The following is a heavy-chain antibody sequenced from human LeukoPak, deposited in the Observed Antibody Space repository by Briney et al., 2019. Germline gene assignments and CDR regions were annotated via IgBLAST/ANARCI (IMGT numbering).Heavy chain of an antibody. J-gene: IGHJ4*02. CDR3: ARDYYDSSGYYGGVDY. Sequence: GGSLRLSCAASGFTFSSYGMHWVRQAPGKGLEWVAVIWYDGSNKYYADSVKGRFTISRDNSKNTLYLQMNSLRAEDTAVYYCARDYYDSSGYYGGVDYWGQGTLVTVSS. CDR2: IWYDGSNK. D-gene: IGHD3-22*01. V-gene: IGHV3-33*01. CDR1: GFTFSSYG.